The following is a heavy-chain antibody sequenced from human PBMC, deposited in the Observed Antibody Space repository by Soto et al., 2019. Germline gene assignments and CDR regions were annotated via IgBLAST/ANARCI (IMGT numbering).Heavy chain of an antibody. CDR1: GFTFSAYW. Sequence: GGSLRLSCATSGFTFSAYWMTWVRQAPGKGLEWVANIKQDGSEKYYVDSVRDRFTISRDNAKNSLYLQMNSLRAEDTAVYYCASDPPGMDYYMDVWGKGTTVTVSS. D-gene: IGHD6-13*01. CDR2: IKQDGSEK. V-gene: IGHV3-7*01. CDR3: ASDPPGMDYYMDV. J-gene: IGHJ6*03.